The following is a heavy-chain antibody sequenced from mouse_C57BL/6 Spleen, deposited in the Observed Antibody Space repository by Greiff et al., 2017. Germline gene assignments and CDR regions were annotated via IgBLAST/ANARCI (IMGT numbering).Heavy chain of an antibody. CDR1: GYTFPAYW. D-gene: IGHD1-1*01. Sequence: QVQLQQPGAELVKPGASVKLSCKASGYTFPAYWIRWENQRPGQGFEWIGGIDPFDSYTTYNQKFKGKATLTVDTSSSTAYMQLSSLTSEDSAVYYGARVTTVVATGPYAMDYWGQGTSVTVSS. CDR3: ARVTTVVATGPYAMDY. J-gene: IGHJ4*01. CDR2: IDPFDSYT. V-gene: IGHV1-50*01.